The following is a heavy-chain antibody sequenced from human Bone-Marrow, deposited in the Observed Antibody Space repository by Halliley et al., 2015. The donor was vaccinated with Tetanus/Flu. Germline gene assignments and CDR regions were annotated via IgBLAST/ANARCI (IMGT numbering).Heavy chain of an antibody. CDR2: IFPGDSDT. CDR3: ARQERNCIGNICYTSFDP. D-gene: IGHD2-2*02. J-gene: IGHJ5*02. Sequence: IIFPGDSDTKYRPSIQGRVTIPADKSISTAYLQWKSLKASDTAMYYCARQERNCIGNICYTSFDPWGQGTLVTVSS. V-gene: IGHV5-51*01.